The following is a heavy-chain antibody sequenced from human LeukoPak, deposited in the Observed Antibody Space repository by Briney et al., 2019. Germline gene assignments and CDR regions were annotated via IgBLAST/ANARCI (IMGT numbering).Heavy chain of an antibody. CDR3: ARSGYTSGTGKFDN. V-gene: IGHV3-23*01. D-gene: IGHD6-19*01. J-gene: IGHJ4*02. CDR2: ISGGGDNT. CDR1: GFTFSTFG. Sequence: PGGSLRLSCVASGFTFSTFGMTWVRQTPGNGLEWVSSISGGGDNTYYADSVKGRSTISRDNSKNTLYLQMDSLRAKDTAIYYCARSGYTSGTGKFDNWGQGTLVTVSS.